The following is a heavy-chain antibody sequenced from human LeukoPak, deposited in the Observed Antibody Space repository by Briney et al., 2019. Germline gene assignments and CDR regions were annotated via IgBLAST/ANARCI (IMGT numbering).Heavy chain of an antibody. CDR1: GFTFSSHA. CDR2: IRSDVINK. CDR3: AKDRCGGDCYSVPDD. Sequence: PGGSLRLSCAASGFTFSSHAMHWVRQAPGKGLEWVAFIRSDVINKYYADSVKGRFTISRDNSKNTLYLQMNSLRPEDTGLYYCAKDRCGGDCYSVPDDWGQGTPVTVSS. D-gene: IGHD2-21*02. J-gene: IGHJ4*02. V-gene: IGHV3-30*02.